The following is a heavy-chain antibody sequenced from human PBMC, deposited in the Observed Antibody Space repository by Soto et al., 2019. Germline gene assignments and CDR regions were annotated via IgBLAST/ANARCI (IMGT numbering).Heavy chain of an antibody. Sequence: QVQLVESGGGVVQPGRSLRLSCAASGFTFSSYAMHWVRQAPDKGLEWVAVISYDGSNKYYADSVKGRFTISRDNSKNTLYLQMNSLRAEDTAVYYCAREPGPGWFDPWGQGTLVTVSS. CDR2: ISYDGSNK. J-gene: IGHJ5*02. CDR1: GFTFSSYA. V-gene: IGHV3-30-3*01. D-gene: IGHD3-10*01. CDR3: AREPGPGWFDP.